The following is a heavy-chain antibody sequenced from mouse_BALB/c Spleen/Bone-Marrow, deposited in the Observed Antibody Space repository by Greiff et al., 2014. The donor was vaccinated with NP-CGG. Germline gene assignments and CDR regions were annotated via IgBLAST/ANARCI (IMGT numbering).Heavy chain of an antibody. CDR2: ILPGSYST. D-gene: IGHD2-2*01. Sequence: VQLQQSGAELMRPGASVKISCKATGYTFRNYWIEWVKQRPGHGLEWIGEILPGSYSTNYNEKLKGKATFTADTSSNTAYMQLSSLTSEDSAVDYCARRGGYPWFAYWGQGTLVTVSA. CDR1: GYTFRNYW. CDR3: ARRGGYPWFAY. J-gene: IGHJ3*01. V-gene: IGHV1-9*01.